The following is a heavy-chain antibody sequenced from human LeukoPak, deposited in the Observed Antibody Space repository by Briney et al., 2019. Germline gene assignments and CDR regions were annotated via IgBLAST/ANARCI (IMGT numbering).Heavy chain of an antibody. Sequence: GGSLRLSCAASGFTFSGYWMNWVRQAPGKGLEWVANIKPDGTEKYYVDSVKGRFTISRDNAKNSLYLQMNSLGAEDTAVYYCARDEYSSSSHFDYWGQGTLVTVSS. CDR2: IKPDGTEK. CDR3: ARDEYSSSSHFDY. D-gene: IGHD6-6*01. CDR1: GFTFSGYW. V-gene: IGHV3-7*05. J-gene: IGHJ4*02.